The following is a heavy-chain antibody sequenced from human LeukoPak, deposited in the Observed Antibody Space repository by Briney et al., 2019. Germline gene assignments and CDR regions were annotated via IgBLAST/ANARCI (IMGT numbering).Heavy chain of an antibody. CDR1: GFIVSSNYA. CDR2: ISGNVVST. J-gene: IGHJ4*02. V-gene: IGHV3-23*01. CDR3: AKRPLRLLMFDY. D-gene: IGHD2-8*01. Sequence: GGSLRLSCAVSGFIVSSNYAMSWVRQAPGKGLEWVSTISGNVVSTYYADSVKGRFTISRDNSKNTLFLQVNSLTAEDAAIYYCAKRPLRLLMFDYWGQGTLVTVSS.